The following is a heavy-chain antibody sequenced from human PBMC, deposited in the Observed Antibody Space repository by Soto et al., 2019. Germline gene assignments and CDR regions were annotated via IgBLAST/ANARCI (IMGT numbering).Heavy chain of an antibody. CDR1: GFTFSSYG. CDR3: AKDTLRFLEWLLRPDYYYYGMDV. V-gene: IGHV3-30*18. CDR2: ISYDGSNK. Sequence: QVQLVESEGGVVQPGRSLRLSCAASGFTFSSYGMHWVRQAPGKGLEWVAVISYDGSNKYYADSVKGRFTISRDNSKNTLYLQMNSLRAEDTAVYYCAKDTLRFLEWLLRPDYYYYGMDVWGQGTTVTVSS. J-gene: IGHJ6*02. D-gene: IGHD3-3*01.